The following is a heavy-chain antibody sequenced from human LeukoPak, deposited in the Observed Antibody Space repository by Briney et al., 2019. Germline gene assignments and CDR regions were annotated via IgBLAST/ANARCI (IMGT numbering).Heavy chain of an antibody. D-gene: IGHD5-18*01. Sequence: QPGGSLRLSCAASGFTFSNYWMSWVRQAPGKGLEWVANIKKDGSDKYYVDSVKGRFTFSRDNAKNSLHLQMNSLRAEDTAVYYCARQRGYNYGYNDYWGQGTLVTVSS. CDR2: IKKDGSDK. J-gene: IGHJ4*02. V-gene: IGHV3-7*01. CDR1: GFTFSNYW. CDR3: ARQRGYNYGYNDY.